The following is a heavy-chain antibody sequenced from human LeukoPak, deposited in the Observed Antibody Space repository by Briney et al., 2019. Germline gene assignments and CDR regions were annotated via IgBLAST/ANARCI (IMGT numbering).Heavy chain of an antibody. D-gene: IGHD6-13*01. CDR1: GFTFSSYW. CDR2: IKQDGSEK. J-gene: IGHJ3*02. Sequence: PGGSLRLSCAASGFTFSSYWMSWVRQAPGKGLEWVANIKQDGSEKYYVDSVKGRFTISRENAKDSLSLQMNSLRDEDTAVYYCARGAGYSRSWSAIDIWGLGTMVTVSS. V-gene: IGHV3-7*01. CDR3: ARGAGYSRSWSAIDI.